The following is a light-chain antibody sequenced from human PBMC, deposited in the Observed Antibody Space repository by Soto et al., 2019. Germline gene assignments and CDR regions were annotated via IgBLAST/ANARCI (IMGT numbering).Light chain of an antibody. Sequence: DIQMTQSPSSLSASVGDRVTITCRASQGIRNDLSWCQQKPGKVPKRLIYAASSLQSGVPPRFSRSGSGTEFTLTLRSLQPDDFATYYCIPHKRYPLTFGQGTRLEMK. CDR1: QGIRND. V-gene: IGKV1-17*01. J-gene: IGKJ5*01. CDR3: IPHKRYPLT. CDR2: AAS.